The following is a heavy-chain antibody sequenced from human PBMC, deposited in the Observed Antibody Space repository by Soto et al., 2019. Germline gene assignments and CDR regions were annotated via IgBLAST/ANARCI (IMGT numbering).Heavy chain of an antibody. D-gene: IGHD5-18*01. CDR2: IYYSGST. CDR3: ARGEGRVDTAMVIGYYGMDV. Sequence: SETKSVTCTVSGGSISSYYLSWIRQHTGKGLEWIGYIYYSGSTNYNPSLKSRVTISVDTSKNQFSLKLSSVTAADTAVYYCARGEGRVDTAMVIGYYGMDVWGQGTTVTVSS. V-gene: IGHV4-59*01. J-gene: IGHJ6*02. CDR1: GGSISSYY.